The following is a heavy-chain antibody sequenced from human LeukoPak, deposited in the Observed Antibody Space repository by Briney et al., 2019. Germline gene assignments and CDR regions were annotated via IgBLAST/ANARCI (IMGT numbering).Heavy chain of an antibody. CDR2: ISYDGSNK. D-gene: IGHD3-22*01. Sequence: GGSLRLSCAASGFTFSSYGMHWVRQAPGKGLEWVAVISYDGSNKYYADSVKGRFTISRDNAKNSLYLQMNSLRAEDTAVYYCARDKTDSSGYHDAFDIWGQGTMVTVSS. CDR1: GFTFSSYG. CDR3: ARDKTDSSGYHDAFDI. J-gene: IGHJ3*02. V-gene: IGHV3-30*03.